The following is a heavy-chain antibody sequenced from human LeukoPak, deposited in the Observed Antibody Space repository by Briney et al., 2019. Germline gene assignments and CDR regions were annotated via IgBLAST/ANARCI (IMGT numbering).Heavy chain of an antibody. V-gene: IGHV1-2*02. CDR3: ARRGCSSTSCYKYYYGMDV. D-gene: IGHD2-2*01. J-gene: IGHJ6*02. Sequence: GASVKVSCKASGYTFTGYYMHWVRQAPGQGLEWMGWINPNSGGTNYAQKFQGRVTMTRDTSISTAYMELSRLRSDDTAVYYCARRGCSSTSCYKYYYGMDVWGQGTTVTVSS. CDR2: INPNSGGT. CDR1: GYTFTGYY.